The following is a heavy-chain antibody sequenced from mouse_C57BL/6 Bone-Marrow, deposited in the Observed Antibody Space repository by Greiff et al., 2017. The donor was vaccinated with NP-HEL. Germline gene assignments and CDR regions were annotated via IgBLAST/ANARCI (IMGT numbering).Heavy chain of an antibody. CDR1: GFNIKDDY. V-gene: IGHV14-4*01. Sequence: EVQLQQSGAELVRPGASVKLSCTASGFNIKDDYMHWVKQRPEQGLEWIGWIDPENGDTEYASKFQGKATITADTSSNTAYLQLSSLTSEDTAVYYCTCYGNRFAYWGQGTLVTVSA. CDR3: TCYGNRFAY. D-gene: IGHD2-1*01. CDR2: IDPENGDT. J-gene: IGHJ3*01.